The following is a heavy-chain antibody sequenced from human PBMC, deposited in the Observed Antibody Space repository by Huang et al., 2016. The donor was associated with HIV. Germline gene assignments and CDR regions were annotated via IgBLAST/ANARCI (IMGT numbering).Heavy chain of an antibody. V-gene: IGHV1-18*01. CDR3: ARDHWYPLQNWFDL. Sequence: QVELVQSGAEVKRPGASVRVSCKAAGYIFTKYGINWVRQAPVQGLEWMGWSSAYNGNTNYAEKFQGRVTLTRDTSATTAYMELRDVTSADTAVYYCARDHWYPLQNWFDLWGQGTLVTVSS. D-gene: IGHD1-1*01. CDR2: SSAYNGNT. J-gene: IGHJ5*01. CDR1: GYIFTKYG.